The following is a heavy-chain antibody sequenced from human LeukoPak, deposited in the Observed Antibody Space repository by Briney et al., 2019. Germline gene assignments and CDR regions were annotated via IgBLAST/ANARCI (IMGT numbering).Heavy chain of an antibody. CDR3: ARIGGRGYSYGTFDY. Sequence: ASVKVSCKASGYTFNDYYIHWVRQAPGQGLEWMGWINPKSGGTNYAQKFQGRVTMTRDTSISTVYMELSRLRSDDRAVYYCARIGGRGYSYGTFDYWGQGILVTVSS. D-gene: IGHD5-18*01. V-gene: IGHV1-2*02. CDR1: GYTFNDYY. CDR2: INPKSGGT. J-gene: IGHJ4*02.